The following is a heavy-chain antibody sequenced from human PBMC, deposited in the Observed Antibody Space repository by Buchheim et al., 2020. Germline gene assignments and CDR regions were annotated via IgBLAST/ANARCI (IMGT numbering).Heavy chain of an antibody. CDR3: ARNTYYDFWSGPRYYYYGMDV. CDR2: IYYSGST. CDR1: GGSISSYY. Sequence: QVQLQESGPGLVKPSETLSLTCTVSGGSISSYYWSWIRQPPGEGLEWIGYIYYSGSTNYNPSLKSRVTISVDTSKNQFSLKLSSVTAADTAVYYCARNTYYDFWSGPRYYYYGMDVWGQGTT. D-gene: IGHD3-3*01. V-gene: IGHV4-59*01. J-gene: IGHJ6*02.